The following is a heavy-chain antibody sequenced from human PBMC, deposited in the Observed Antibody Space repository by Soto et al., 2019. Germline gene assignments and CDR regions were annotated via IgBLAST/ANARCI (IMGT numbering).Heavy chain of an antibody. CDR2: ISGSGGST. CDR1: GFTFSSYA. CDR3: ANSRITIFGVVNPDYYYYGMDV. D-gene: IGHD3-3*01. Sequence: GGSLRLSCAASGFTFSSYAMSWVRQDPGKGLEWVSAISGSGGSTYYADSVKGRFTISRDNSKNTLYLQMNSLRAEDTAVYYCANSRITIFGVVNPDYYYYGMDVWGQGTTVTVS. J-gene: IGHJ6*02. V-gene: IGHV3-23*01.